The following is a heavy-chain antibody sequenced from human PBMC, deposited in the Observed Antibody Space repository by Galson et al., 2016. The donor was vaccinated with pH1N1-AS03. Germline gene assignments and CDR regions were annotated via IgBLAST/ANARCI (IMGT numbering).Heavy chain of an antibody. V-gene: IGHV1-3*01. J-gene: IGHJ4*02. CDR2: INAGNGDT. Sequence: SCKASGYTFTSYAMHWVRQAPGQGLEWMAWINAGNGDTKYSQKFQGRVTITRDTSASMAYMGLSSLRSEDTAVYYCARSDYGDYVDYWGQGTLVTVSS. CDR3: ARSDYGDYVDY. CDR1: GYTFTSYA. D-gene: IGHD4-17*01.